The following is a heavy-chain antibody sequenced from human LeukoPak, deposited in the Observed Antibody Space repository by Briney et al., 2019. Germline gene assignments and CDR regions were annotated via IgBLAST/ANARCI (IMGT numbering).Heavy chain of an antibody. J-gene: IGHJ1*01. D-gene: IGHD5-12*01. V-gene: IGHV3-9*01. CDR1: GFTFDDYA. Sequence: GRSLRLSCVASGFTFDDYAMHWVRQAPGKGLEWVSGISWNSGSINYADSVKGRFTISRDNAKNSLYLQMNSLRAEDSALYYCVKDGSRGNPVLYSQYWGQGTLVTVSS. CDR2: ISWNSGSI. CDR3: VKDGSRGNPVLYSQY.